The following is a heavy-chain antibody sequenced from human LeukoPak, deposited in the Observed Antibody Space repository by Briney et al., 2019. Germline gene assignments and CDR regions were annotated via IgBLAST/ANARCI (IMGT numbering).Heavy chain of an antibody. V-gene: IGHV4-34*01. CDR3: ARWSTYYDFWSGPARLDY. J-gene: IGHJ4*02. CDR1: GGSFSGYY. CDR2: INHSGST. Sequence: SETLSLTCAVYGGSFSGYYWSWIRQPPGKGLEWIGEINHSGSTNYNPSLKSRVTISVDTSKNQFSLKLSSVTAADTAVYYCARWSTYYDFWSGPARLDYWGQGTLVTVSS. D-gene: IGHD3-3*01.